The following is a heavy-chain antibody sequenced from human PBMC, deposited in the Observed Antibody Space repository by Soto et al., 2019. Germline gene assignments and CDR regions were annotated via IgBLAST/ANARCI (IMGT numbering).Heavy chain of an antibody. CDR3: AKDESRRNRRYFDL. V-gene: IGHV3-23*01. CDR1: GFTFSSYA. D-gene: IGHD4-4*01. CDR2: ISGSGGST. J-gene: IGHJ2*01. Sequence: EVQLLESGGGLVQPGGSLRLSCAASGFTFSSYAMYWVRQAPGKGLEWVSVISGSGGSTYYADSVKGRFTISRDNSKSTQYLQMNSLRAEDTAVYYCAKDESRRNRRYFDLWGRGTLVTVSS.